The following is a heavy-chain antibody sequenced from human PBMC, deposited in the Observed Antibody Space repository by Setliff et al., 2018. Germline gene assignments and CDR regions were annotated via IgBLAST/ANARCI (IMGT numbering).Heavy chain of an antibody. CDR2: IDHSGNT. V-gene: IGHV4-34*01. Sequence: PSETLSLTCAVYDGSFSGYYWSWIRQPPGKGLEWIGEIDHSGNTNYNPSLKCRVTIFVDTSKNQFSLKLNSVTAAVMAVYYCARGYCSSSGCFFAGWFDPWGQGTLVTV. D-gene: IGHD2-2*01. J-gene: IGHJ5*02. CDR3: ARGYCSSSGCFFAGWFDP. CDR1: DGSFSGYY.